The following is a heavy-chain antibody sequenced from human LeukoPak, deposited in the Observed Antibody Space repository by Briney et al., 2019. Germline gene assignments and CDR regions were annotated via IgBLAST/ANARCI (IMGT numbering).Heavy chain of an antibody. CDR2: IYYSGST. CDR3: AATPITYYYDSSGPTPGEFDY. V-gene: IGHV4-30-4*01. J-gene: IGHJ4*02. CDR1: GGSISSGDYY. Sequence: KPSETLSLTCTVSGGSISSGDYYWSWIRQPPGKGLEWIGYIYYSGSTYYNPSLKSRVTISVDTSKNQFSLKLSSVTAADTAVYYCAATPITYYYDSSGPTPGEFDYWGQGTLVTVPS. D-gene: IGHD3-22*01.